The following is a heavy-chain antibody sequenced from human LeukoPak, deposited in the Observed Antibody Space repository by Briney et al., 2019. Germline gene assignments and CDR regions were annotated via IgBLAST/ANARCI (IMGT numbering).Heavy chain of an antibody. CDR3: ARGAGYDFSFDY. Sequence: PSETLPLTCTVSGGSISSYYWSWIRQPPGKGLEWIGYIYYSGSTYYNPSLKSRVTISVDTSKNQFSLKLSSVTAADTAVYYCARGAGYDFSFDYWGQGTLVTVSS. CDR2: IYYSGST. V-gene: IGHV4-59*08. J-gene: IGHJ4*02. CDR1: GGSISSYY. D-gene: IGHD3-3*01.